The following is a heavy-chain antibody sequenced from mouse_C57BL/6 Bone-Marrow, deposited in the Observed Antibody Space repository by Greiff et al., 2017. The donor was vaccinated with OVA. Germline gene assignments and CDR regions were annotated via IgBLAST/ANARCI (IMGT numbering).Heavy chain of an antibody. CDR1: GFTFSDYG. CDR2: ISSGSSTI. CDR3: ARRAWSYPYYFDY. J-gene: IGHJ2*01. Sequence: EVQLKESGGGLVKPGGSLKLSCAASGFTFSDYGMHWVRQAPEKGLEWVAYISSGSSTIYYADTVKGRFTISRDNAKNTLFLQMTSLRSEDTAMYYCARRAWSYPYYFDYWGQGTTLTVSS. D-gene: IGHD1-1*01. V-gene: IGHV5-17*01.